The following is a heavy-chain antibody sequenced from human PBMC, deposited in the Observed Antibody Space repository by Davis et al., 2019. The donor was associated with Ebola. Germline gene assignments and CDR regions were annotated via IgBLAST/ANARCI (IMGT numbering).Heavy chain of an antibody. J-gene: IGHJ4*02. CDR2: MLHDGSEK. V-gene: IGHV3-7*01. D-gene: IGHD4-11*01. CDR3: ARDNYWKLDY. CDR1: GFTFSNYD. Sequence: PGGSLRLSCAASGFTFSNYDMGWVRHVPGKGLEWLANMLHDGSEKYSAGPVKGRFTISRDNARNSFYLQMNSLRVEETAVYYCARDNYWKLDYWGQGILVTVSS.